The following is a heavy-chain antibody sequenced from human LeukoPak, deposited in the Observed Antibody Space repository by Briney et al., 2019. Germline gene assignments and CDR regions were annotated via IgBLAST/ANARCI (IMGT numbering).Heavy chain of an antibody. J-gene: IGHJ4*02. CDR2: IRSKANSYAT. D-gene: IGHD2-2*01. CDR1: GFTFSGSA. CDR3: TRRSLTRYCSSTSCFFDY. V-gene: IGHV3-73*01. Sequence: PGGSLRLSCAASGFTFSGSAMHWVRQASGKGLEWVGRIRSKANSYATAYAASVKGRFTISRDDSKNTAYLQMNSLKTEDTAVYYCTRRSLTRYCSSTSCFFDYWGQGTLVTVSS.